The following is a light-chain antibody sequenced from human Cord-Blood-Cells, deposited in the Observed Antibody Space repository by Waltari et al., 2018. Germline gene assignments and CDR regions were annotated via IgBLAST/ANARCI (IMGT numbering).Light chain of an antibody. CDR1: QSVSSSY. V-gene: IGKV3-20*01. J-gene: IGKJ1*01. CDR3: QQYGSSPRT. Sequence: ELVFQQAPGTLSLSPGDRATLSCRPSQSVSSSYLAWYQQKPGQAPRLLIYGASSRATGIPYRFSGSGSGTDFTLTISRLQPEDFAAYYCQQYGSSPRTFGQGTKVEIK. CDR2: GAS.